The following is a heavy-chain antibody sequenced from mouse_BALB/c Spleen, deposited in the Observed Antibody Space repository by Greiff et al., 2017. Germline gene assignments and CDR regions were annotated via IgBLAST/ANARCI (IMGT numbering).Heavy chain of an antibody. CDR2: ISSGSSTI. CDR1: GFTFSSFG. Sequence: EVMLVESGGGLVQPGGSRKLSCAASGFTFSSFGMHWVRQAPEKGLEWVAYISSGSSTIYYADTVKGRFTISRDNPKNTLFLQMTSLRSEDTAMYYCARGTGYYAMDYWGQGTSVTVSS. J-gene: IGHJ4*01. D-gene: IGHD4-1*01. CDR3: ARGTGYYAMDY. V-gene: IGHV5-17*02.